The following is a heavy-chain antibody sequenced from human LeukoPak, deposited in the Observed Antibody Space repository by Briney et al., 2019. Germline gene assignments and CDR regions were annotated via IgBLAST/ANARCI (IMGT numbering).Heavy chain of an antibody. D-gene: IGHD6-19*01. J-gene: IGHJ4*02. V-gene: IGHV4-34*01. CDR1: GGSFSGYY. CDR3: ARGCYSSGWYTCPPFDY. CDR2: INHSGST. Sequence: SETLSLTCAVYGGSFSGYYWSWIRQPPGKGLEWIGEINHSGSTNYNPSLKSRVTISVDKSKNQFSLKLSSVTAADTAVYYCARGCYSSGWYTCPPFDYWGQGTLVTVSS.